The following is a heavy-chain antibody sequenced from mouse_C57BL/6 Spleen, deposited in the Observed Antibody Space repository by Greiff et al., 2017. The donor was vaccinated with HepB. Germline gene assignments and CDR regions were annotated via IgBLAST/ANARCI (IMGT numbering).Heavy chain of an antibody. Sequence: VQLQQSGPGLVKPSQSLSLTCSVTGYSITSGYYWNWIRQFPGNKLEWMGYISYDGSNNYNPSLKNRISITRDTSKNQFFLKLNSVTTEDTATYYCARYDGYYVYWYFDVWGTGTTVTVSS. CDR1: GYSITSGYY. CDR3: ARYDGYYVYWYFDV. V-gene: IGHV3-6*01. CDR2: ISYDGSN. J-gene: IGHJ1*03. D-gene: IGHD2-3*01.